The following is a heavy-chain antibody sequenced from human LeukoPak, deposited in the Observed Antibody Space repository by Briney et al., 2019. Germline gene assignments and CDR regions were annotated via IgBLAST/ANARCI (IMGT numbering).Heavy chain of an antibody. V-gene: IGHV3-23*01. CDR1: GFTFSDYG. CDR3: ARDVGVVMYDY. CDR2: ICGDCGNT. Sequence: GGSLRLSCAASGFTFSDYGMSWVRQIPGKGLEWVSTICGDCGNTHYADSVKGRFTISRDNSKNTMWLQMSSLRVEDSAIYYCARDVGVVMYDYWGQGTLVTVSS. D-gene: IGHD3-3*01. J-gene: IGHJ4*02.